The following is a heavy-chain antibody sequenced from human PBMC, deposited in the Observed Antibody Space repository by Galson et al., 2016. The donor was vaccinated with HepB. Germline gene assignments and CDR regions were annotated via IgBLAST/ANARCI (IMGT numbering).Heavy chain of an antibody. CDR3: AKGAGNDGYRLGIDF. V-gene: IGHV3-30*18. CDR2: ISHDGTNK. Sequence: SLRLSCAASGFTFRSYGMHWVRQAPGKGLEWVAVISHDGTNKYYTDSVKGRFTISRDSPKNTLYLQMNSLRAEDTAVYYCAKGAGNDGYRLGIDFWGQGTTVTVSS. CDR1: GFTFRSYG. D-gene: IGHD7-27*01. J-gene: IGHJ6*02.